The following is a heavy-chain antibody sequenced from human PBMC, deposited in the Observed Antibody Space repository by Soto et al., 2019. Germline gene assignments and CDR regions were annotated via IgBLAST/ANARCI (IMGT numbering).Heavy chain of an antibody. Sequence: EVQLLESGGGLVQPGGSLRLSCVVSGFTFGSYAMSWVRQAPEKVPEWVAILGGNGFTTYYADSVKVRFTISGDKSKSTLFLQMNSLRADDTGVYYCAKALRPSLNFFYYMDVWGRGTSVTVSS. CDR2: LGGNGFTT. D-gene: IGHD2-2*01. CDR3: AKALRPSLNFFYYMDV. V-gene: IGHV3-23*01. J-gene: IGHJ6*03. CDR1: GFTFGSYA.